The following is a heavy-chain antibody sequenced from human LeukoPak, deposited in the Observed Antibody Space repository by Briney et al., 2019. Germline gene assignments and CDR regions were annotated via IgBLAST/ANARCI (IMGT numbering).Heavy chain of an antibody. CDR2: ISGYNANT. V-gene: IGHV1-18*01. J-gene: IGHJ4*02. Sequence: ASVKVSCKASGYKFINYGISWVRQAPGQGLEWMGWISGYNANTNYAEKLQGRVTMTTDTSTSTAYMELRSLRSDDTAVYYCAREESYGDYLGRVDYWGQGTLVTVSS. CDR1: GYKFINYG. CDR3: AREESYGDYLGRVDY. D-gene: IGHD4-17*01.